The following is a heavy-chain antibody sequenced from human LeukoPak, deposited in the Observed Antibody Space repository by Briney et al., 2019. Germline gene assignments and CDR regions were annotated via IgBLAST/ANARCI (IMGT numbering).Heavy chain of an antibody. CDR3: AREDSYYYGSGSYPFDY. CDR2: IYYSGST. D-gene: IGHD3-10*01. CDR1: GGSISSYY. Sequence: SETLSLTCTVSGGSISSYYWSWIRQPPGKGLEWIGYIYYSGSTNYNPSLKSRVTISVDTSKNQFSLKLGSVTAADTAVYYCAREDSYYYGSGSYPFDYWGQGTLVTVSS. V-gene: IGHV4-59*12. J-gene: IGHJ4*02.